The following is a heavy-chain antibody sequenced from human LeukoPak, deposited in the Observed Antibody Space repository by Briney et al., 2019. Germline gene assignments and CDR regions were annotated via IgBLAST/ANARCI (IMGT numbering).Heavy chain of an antibody. V-gene: IGHV1-69*04. Sequence: SVKVSCKASGGTFSSYAISWVRQAPGQGLEWMGRINPILGIASYAQKFQGRVTITADKSTSTAYMELSSLRSEDTAVYYCARDGVVQSDEGFDYWGQGTLVIVSS. CDR3: ARDGVVQSDEGFDY. D-gene: IGHD2-2*01. J-gene: IGHJ4*02. CDR2: INPILGIA. CDR1: GGTFSSYA.